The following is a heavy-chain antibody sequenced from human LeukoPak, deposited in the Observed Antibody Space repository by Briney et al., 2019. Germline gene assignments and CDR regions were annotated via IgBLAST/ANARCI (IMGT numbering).Heavy chain of an antibody. CDR1: GFTFSSYV. V-gene: IGHV3-23*01. CDR2: ISGSGGST. J-gene: IGHJ6*04. Sequence: GGSLRLSCAASGFTFSSYVMSWVRQAPGKGLECVSGISGSGGSTYYADSVKGRFTISRDNSKNTLYLQMNSLRAEDTAVYYCAKDSTVTSLYYYYGMDVWGKGTTVTVSS. CDR3: AKDSTVTSLYYYYGMDV. D-gene: IGHD4-17*01.